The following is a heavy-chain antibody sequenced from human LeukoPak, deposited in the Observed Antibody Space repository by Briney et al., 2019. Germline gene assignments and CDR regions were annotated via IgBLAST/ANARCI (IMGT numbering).Heavy chain of an antibody. J-gene: IGHJ4*02. CDR2: IVPIFNMT. CDR1: GGTFSSHS. V-gene: IGHV1-69*04. D-gene: IGHD5-18*01. Sequence: ASVKVSCKTSGGTFSSHSFSWVRQAPGQGLEWMGRIVPIFNMTNYAQKFQGRVTFTADKSTSTAYMELTSLRSEDTAVYYCARGYSYGHQYYFDYWGQGTLVTVSS. CDR3: ARGYSYGHQYYFDY.